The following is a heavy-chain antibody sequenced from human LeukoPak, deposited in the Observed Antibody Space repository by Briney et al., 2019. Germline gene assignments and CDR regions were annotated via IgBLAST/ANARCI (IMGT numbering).Heavy chain of an antibody. CDR2: INPSGGST. V-gene: IGHV1-46*01. J-gene: IGHJ6*03. Sequence: VASVKVSCKASGYTFTSYYMHWVRQAPGQGLEWMGIINPSGGSTSYAQKFQGRVTITADESTSTAYMELSSLRSEDTAVYYCARDSLGYYYYYMDVWGKGTTVTVSS. D-gene: IGHD3-16*01. CDR1: GYTFTSYY. CDR3: ARDSLGYYYYYMDV.